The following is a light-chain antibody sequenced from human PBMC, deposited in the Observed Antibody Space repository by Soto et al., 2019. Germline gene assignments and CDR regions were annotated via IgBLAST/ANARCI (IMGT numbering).Light chain of an antibody. CDR3: QQRSNWPLT. J-gene: IGKJ4*01. V-gene: IGKV3-11*01. CDR2: DAS. CDR1: QSVSSY. Sequence: EIVLTQSPATLSLSPGERATLSCRASQSVSSYLAWYQQKPGQAPRLLIYDASNRATGTPARFSGSGSVTDFTLTISSLEPEDVAVYYGQQRSNWPLTFGGGTKVEIK.